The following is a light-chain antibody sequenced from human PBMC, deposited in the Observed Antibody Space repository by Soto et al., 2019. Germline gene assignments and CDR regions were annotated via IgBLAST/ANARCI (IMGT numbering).Light chain of an antibody. CDR3: TSHTSSSTLVV. V-gene: IGLV2-14*03. CDR2: DVS. CDR1: SSAVGGFNY. J-gene: IGLJ2*01. Sequence: QSALTQPASVSGSPGQSITISCTGTSSAVGGFNYVSWYQHHPGKAPKLMIYDVSNRPSGVSNRFSGSKSVNTASLTISGLQAEDEADYYCTSHTSSSTLVVFGGGTKLTVL.